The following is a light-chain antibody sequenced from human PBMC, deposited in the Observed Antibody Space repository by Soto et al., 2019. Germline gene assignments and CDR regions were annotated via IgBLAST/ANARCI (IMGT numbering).Light chain of an antibody. Sequence: QSALTQPASVSGSPGQSITISCTGTSNDVGGYNYVSWYQQHPGKAPKLVIYEVSHRPSGISDSFSGSKSGNTASLTISGLQVEDEAEYYCSSYTTSSPYVFGPGTKLTVL. CDR2: EVS. J-gene: IGLJ1*01. CDR3: SSYTTSSPYV. V-gene: IGLV2-14*01. CDR1: SNDVGGYNY.